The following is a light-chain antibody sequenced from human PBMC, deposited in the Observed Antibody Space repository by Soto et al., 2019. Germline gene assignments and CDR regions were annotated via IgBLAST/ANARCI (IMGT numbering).Light chain of an antibody. V-gene: IGKV1-39*01. CDR1: QTISTY. CDR3: QQSYTAPPT. J-gene: IGKJ1*01. Sequence: DLQMTQSPSSLSASVGDRVTITCRASQTISTYLNWYQQQPGKAPKLLVYATSFLQSGTPSRFNGSGSETDFTLTISSLQPTDFAIYYCQQSYTAPPTFGQGTKVEVK. CDR2: ATS.